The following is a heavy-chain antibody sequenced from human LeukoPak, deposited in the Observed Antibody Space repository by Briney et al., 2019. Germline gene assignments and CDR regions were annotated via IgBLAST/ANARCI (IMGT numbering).Heavy chain of an antibody. D-gene: IGHD3-22*01. CDR3: ARGYYESRGYYYYYYGVDV. Sequence: GRSLRLSCAASGFTFSHYGMHWVRQALGKGLEWVAVIWYDGTNKFYADSVKGRFTISRDNSKNTLYLQMNSLRAEDTAVYYCARGYYESRGYYYYYYGVDVWGQGTTVTVSS. CDR1: GFTFSHYG. J-gene: IGHJ6*02. CDR2: IWYDGTNK. V-gene: IGHV3-33*01.